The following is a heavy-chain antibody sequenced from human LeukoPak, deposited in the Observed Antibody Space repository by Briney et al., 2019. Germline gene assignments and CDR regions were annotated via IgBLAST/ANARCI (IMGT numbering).Heavy chain of an antibody. V-gene: IGHV3-23*01. CDR1: GFNFSNYA. J-gene: IGHJ4*02. CDR2: ISGSGGNT. Sequence: PGGSLRLSCAASGFNFSNYAMSWVRQAPAKGLEWVSSISGSGGNTYYAVSVRGRFTISRDNSNNTLYLQMNSLRAEDTAVYYCAKAPITIFGVVIIPFDYWGQGTLVTVSS. D-gene: IGHD3-3*01. CDR3: AKAPITIFGVVIIPFDY.